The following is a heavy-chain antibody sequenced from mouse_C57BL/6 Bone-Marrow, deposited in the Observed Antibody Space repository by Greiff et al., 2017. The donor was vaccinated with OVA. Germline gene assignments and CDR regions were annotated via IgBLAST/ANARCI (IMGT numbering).Heavy chain of an antibody. CDR1: GYTFTSYW. V-gene: IGHV1-53*01. D-gene: IGHD1-1*01. J-gene: IGHJ2*01. CDR2: INPSNGGT. CDR3: ARVPITAVVNFDY. Sequence: QVQLQQPGTELVKPGASVKLSCKASGYTFTSYWMHWVKQRPGQGLEWIGNINPSNGGTNYNEKFKSKATLTVDKPSSTAYMQLSSLTSEDSAVYYCARVPITAVVNFDYWGQGTTLTVSS.